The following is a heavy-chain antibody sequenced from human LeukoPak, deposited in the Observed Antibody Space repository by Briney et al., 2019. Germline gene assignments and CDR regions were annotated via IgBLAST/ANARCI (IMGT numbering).Heavy chain of an antibody. J-gene: IGHJ6*03. V-gene: IGHV3-49*03. CDR1: GFTFGDYA. CDR2: IRSKAYGGTT. Sequence: GGSLRLSCTASGFTFGDYAMSWFRQAPGKGLEWVGFIRSKAYGGTTECAASMKGRFTISRDDSKSIAYLQMNSLKTEDTAVYYCTRDRVVDTAMALYYYMDVWGKGTTVTVSS. CDR3: TRDRVVDTAMALYYYMDV. D-gene: IGHD5-18*01.